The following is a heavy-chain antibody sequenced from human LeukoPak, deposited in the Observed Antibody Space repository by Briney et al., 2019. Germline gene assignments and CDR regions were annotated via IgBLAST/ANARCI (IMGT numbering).Heavy chain of an antibody. CDR2: ISGSGGST. Sequence: GGSLRLSCAASGFTFSSFAMSWVRQIPGKGLEWVSTISGSGGSTYYADSVKGRFTISRDNSKNTLYLQMNSLRVEDTAMYYCTKGGSSDLWGHLDFWGQGTLVTVSS. CDR3: TKGGSSDLWGHLDF. J-gene: IGHJ4*02. D-gene: IGHD2-15*01. CDR1: GFTFSSFA. V-gene: IGHV3-23*01.